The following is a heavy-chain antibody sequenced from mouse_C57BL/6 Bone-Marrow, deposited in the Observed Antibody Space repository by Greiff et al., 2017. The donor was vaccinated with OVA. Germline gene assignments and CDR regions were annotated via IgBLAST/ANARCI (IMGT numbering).Heavy chain of an antibody. D-gene: IGHD4-1*01. CDR1: GYTFTDYY. CDR2: INPYNGGT. J-gene: IGHJ2*01. Sequence: EVQLVESGPVLVKPGASVKMSCKASGYTFTDYYMNWVKQSHGKSLEWIGVINPYNGGTSYNQKFKGKATLTVDKSSSTAYMELNSLTSEDSAVYYCAREDLTGNYFDYWGQGTTLTVSS. CDR3: AREDLTGNYFDY. V-gene: IGHV1-19*01.